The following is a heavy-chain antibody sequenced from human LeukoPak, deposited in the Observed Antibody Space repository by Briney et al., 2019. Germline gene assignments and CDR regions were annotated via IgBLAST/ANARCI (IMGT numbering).Heavy chain of an antibody. Sequence: GGSLRLSCAASGFTFSSYGMSWVRQAPGKGLEWVSAISGSGAYTYYADSVKGRFTISRDNSKNTLYLQMNSLRADDTAVYYCAKCSSGWLSDYWGQGTLVTVSS. CDR3: AKCSSGWLSDY. D-gene: IGHD6-19*01. CDR1: GFTFSSYG. CDR2: ISGSGAYT. V-gene: IGHV3-23*01. J-gene: IGHJ4*02.